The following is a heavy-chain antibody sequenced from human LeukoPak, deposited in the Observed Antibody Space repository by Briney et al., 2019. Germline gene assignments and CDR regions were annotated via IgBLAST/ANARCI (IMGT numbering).Heavy chain of an antibody. D-gene: IGHD2-2*01. CDR3: ARDDIVVVPTGPNYYYMDV. V-gene: IGHV3-11*01. CDR2: ISSSGSTI. CDR1: GFTFSDYY. J-gene: IGHJ6*03. Sequence: GGSLRLSCAASGFTFSDYYMSWIRQAPGKGLEWVSYISSSGSTIYYADSVKGRFTISRDNAKNSLYLQMNSLRAEDTAVYYCARDDIVVVPTGPNYYYMDVWGKGTTVTVSS.